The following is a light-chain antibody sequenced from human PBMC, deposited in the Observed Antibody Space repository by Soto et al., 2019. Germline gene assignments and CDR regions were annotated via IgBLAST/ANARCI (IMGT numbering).Light chain of an antibody. CDR3: CSYTASDIGV. V-gene: IGLV2-11*01. CDR2: AVS. J-gene: IGLJ3*02. CDR1: NSDVGGYNF. Sequence: QSALTQPRSVSGSPGQSVTISCTGTNSDVGGYNFVSWYQQLPGKAPKLMISAVSQRPSGVPDRFSGSKSGNTASLTISGLQADDVADYFCCSYTASDIGVFGGGTKLTVL.